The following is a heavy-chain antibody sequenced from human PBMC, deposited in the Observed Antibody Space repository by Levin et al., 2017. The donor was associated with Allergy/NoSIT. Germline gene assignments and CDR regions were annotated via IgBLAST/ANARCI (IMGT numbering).Heavy chain of an antibody. CDR3: ARSQEGFGELLVPDY. Sequence: LSLPCAASGFTFDDYGMSWVRQAPGKGLEWVSGINWNGGSTGYADSVKGRFTISRDNAKNSLYLQMNSLRAEDTALYYCARSQEGFGELLVPDYWGQGTLVTVSS. V-gene: IGHV3-20*04. CDR1: GFTFDDYG. J-gene: IGHJ4*02. D-gene: IGHD3-10*01. CDR2: INWNGGST.